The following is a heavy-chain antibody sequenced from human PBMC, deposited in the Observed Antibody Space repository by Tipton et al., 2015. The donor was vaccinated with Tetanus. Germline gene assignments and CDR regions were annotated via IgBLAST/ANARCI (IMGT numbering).Heavy chain of an antibody. CDR2: MYSSGGA. CDR1: GGSMRSYY. V-gene: IGHV4-59*01. Sequence: TLSLTCIVSGGSMRSYYWSWIRQPPGKGLEWIGHMYSSGGARYNPSLKSRTTMSVDRSKSQFSLEVTSVTAADTAVYFCARGPLENEGYFDSWGQGILGTVTA. J-gene: IGHJ4*02. CDR3: ARGPLENEGYFDS. D-gene: IGHD1-1*01.